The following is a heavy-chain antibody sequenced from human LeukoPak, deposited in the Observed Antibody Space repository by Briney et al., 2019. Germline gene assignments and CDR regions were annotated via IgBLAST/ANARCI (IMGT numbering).Heavy chain of an antibody. J-gene: IGHJ4*02. V-gene: IGHV3-48*03. CDR1: GFDFGAYE. CDR2: IAGSESTI. Sequence: PGGSLRLSCAASGFDFGAYEMNWVRQAPGKGLEWVAYIAGSESTIYYADSVRGRFTISRDHAQKSLYLQMNSLRAEDTALYYCTTLGYHLDSWGQGTLVTVSS. D-gene: IGHD3-22*01. CDR3: TTLGYHLDS.